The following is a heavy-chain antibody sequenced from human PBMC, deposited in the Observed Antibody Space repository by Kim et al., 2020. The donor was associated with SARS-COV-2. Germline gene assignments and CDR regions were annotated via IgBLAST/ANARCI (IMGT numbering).Heavy chain of an antibody. CDR3: TTEVMTTRTFDI. D-gene: IGHD2-21*01. CDR1: GFTFSNAW. Sequence: GGSLRLSCAASGFTFSNAWMSWVRQAPGKGLEWGGRIKSKTDGGTTDYAAPVKGRFTISRDDSKNTLYPQMNSLKTEDTAVYYCTTEVMTTRTFDIWGQG. V-gene: IGHV3-15*05. CDR2: IKSKTDGGTT. J-gene: IGHJ3*02.